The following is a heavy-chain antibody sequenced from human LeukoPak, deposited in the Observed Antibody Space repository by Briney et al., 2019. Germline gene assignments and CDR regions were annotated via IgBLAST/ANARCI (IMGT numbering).Heavy chain of an antibody. J-gene: IGHJ2*01. Sequence: PSQTLSLTCAISGDSVSSNSAAWNWIRQSPSRGLEWLGRTYYRSKWYNDYAVSVKSRITINPDTSKNQFSLQPNSVTPEDTAVYYCARVGPGPVYDSSGYGYFDLWGRGTLVTVSS. D-gene: IGHD3-22*01. V-gene: IGHV6-1*01. CDR1: GDSVSSNSAA. CDR3: ARVGPGPVYDSSGYGYFDL. CDR2: TYYRSKWYN.